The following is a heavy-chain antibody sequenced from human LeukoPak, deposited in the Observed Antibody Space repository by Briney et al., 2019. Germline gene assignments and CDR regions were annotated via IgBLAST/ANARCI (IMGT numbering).Heavy chain of an antibody. CDR1: GGTFSSYA. CDR3: ARAKWSAYYFDY. D-gene: IGHD2-8*01. J-gene: IGHJ4*02. V-gene: IGHV1-69*13. Sequence: GASVKVSCKASGGTFSSYAISWVRQAPGQGLEWMGGIIPIFGTANYAQKFQGRVTITADESTSTANMELSSLRSEDTAVYYCARAKWSAYYFDYWGQGTLVTVSS. CDR2: IIPIFGTA.